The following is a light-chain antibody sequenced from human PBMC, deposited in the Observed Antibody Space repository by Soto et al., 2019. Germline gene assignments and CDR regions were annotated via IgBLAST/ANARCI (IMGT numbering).Light chain of an antibody. V-gene: IGKV3-15*01. CDR2: GAS. CDR3: HQYNNWPPYT. J-gene: IGKJ2*01. Sequence: EIVMTQSPDTLSVSPGERVTLSCRASQSVSSDLAWYQQKPGHAPRLLIYGASTRATDIAARFSGSGSGTEFTLTISSLQCEDFAVYYCHQYNNWPPYTFGQGTKLEIK. CDR1: QSVSSD.